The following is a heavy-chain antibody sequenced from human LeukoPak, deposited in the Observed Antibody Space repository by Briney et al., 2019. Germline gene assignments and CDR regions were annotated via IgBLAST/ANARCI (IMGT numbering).Heavy chain of an antibody. CDR3: AKPVYNCSSTSCYRVRYYYYGMDV. D-gene: IGHD2-2*01. CDR2: IRGSGGST. Sequence: PGGSLRLSCAASGFTFSSYAMSWVRQAPGKGLEWVSAIRGSGGSTYYADSVKGRFTISRDNSKNTLYLQMNSLRAEDTAVYYCAKPVYNCSSTSCYRVRYYYYGMDVWGKGTTVTVSS. CDR1: GFTFSSYA. V-gene: IGHV3-23*01. J-gene: IGHJ6*04.